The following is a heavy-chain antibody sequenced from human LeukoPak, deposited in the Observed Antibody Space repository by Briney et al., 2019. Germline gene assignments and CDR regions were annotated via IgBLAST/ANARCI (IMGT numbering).Heavy chain of an antibody. CDR1: GDSMSSYY. Sequence: SETLSLTCTVPGDSMSSYYWNWIRQPAGKGLEWIGRIYTSGTTHYNPSLNSRITMSVDTSKNQFSLKLSSVTAADTAVYYCARVSSSWYQDWYFDLWGRGTLVTVSS. J-gene: IGHJ2*01. CDR3: ARVSSSWYQDWYFDL. D-gene: IGHD6-13*01. CDR2: IYTSGTT. V-gene: IGHV4-4*07.